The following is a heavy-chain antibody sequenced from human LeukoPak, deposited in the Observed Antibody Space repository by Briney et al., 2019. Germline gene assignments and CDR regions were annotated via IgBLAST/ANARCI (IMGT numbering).Heavy chain of an antibody. CDR2: ISAYNGNT. CDR3: ARAVGWTYYYDSSPEYYFDY. Sequence: ASVKASCKASGYTFTSYGISWVRQAPGQPLEWMGWISAYNGNTNYAQKLQGRVTMTTDTSTSTAYMELRSLRSDDTAVYYCARAVGWTYYYDSSPEYYFDYWGQGTLVTVSS. D-gene: IGHD3-22*01. J-gene: IGHJ4*02. V-gene: IGHV1-18*01. CDR1: GYTFTSYG.